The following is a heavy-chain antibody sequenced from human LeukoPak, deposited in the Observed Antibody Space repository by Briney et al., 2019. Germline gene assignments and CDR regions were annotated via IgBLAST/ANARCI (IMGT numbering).Heavy chain of an antibody. D-gene: IGHD5-18*01. CDR2: MSYNGTNK. Sequence: GGSLKLSCAASGFAFSSYALHWVRQAPGKGLEWVAVMSYNGTNKYYADSVKGRFTISRDDSKNTLYLQMHSLRVEETAIYYCARPHVDTSDLPDPGYFQHWGRGTLVSVSS. CDR1: GFAFSSYA. V-gene: IGHV3-30*04. CDR3: ARPHVDTSDLPDPGYFQH. J-gene: IGHJ1*01.